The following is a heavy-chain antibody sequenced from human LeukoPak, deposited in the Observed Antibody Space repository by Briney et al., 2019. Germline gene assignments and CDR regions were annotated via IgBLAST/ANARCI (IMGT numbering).Heavy chain of an antibody. CDR3: ARQGSGWSFDY. J-gene: IGHJ4*02. Sequence: SETLSLTCAVYGGSFSGYYWSWIRQPPGKGLEWIGEINHSGSTNYNPSLKSRVTISVDTSKNQFSLKLSSVTAADTAVYYCARQGSGWSFDYWGQGTLVTVSS. D-gene: IGHD6-19*01. CDR1: GGSFSGYY. V-gene: IGHV4-34*01. CDR2: INHSGST.